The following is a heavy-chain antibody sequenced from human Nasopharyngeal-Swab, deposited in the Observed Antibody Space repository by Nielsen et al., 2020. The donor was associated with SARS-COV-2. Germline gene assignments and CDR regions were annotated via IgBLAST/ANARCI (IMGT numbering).Heavy chain of an antibody. Sequence: GESLQISCAAPGFTFSNYGMHWVRQAPGKGLEWVALIWYAGRKKYYADSVKGRFTISRDNSKNTLYLQMNSLRAEDTAVYYCARGGWLQIITYFDLWGRGTLVTVSS. J-gene: IGHJ2*01. CDR1: GFTFSNYG. D-gene: IGHD5-24*01. CDR2: IWYAGRKK. V-gene: IGHV3-33*08. CDR3: ARGGWLQIITYFDL.